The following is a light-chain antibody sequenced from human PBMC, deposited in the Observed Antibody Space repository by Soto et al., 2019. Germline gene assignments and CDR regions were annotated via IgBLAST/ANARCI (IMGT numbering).Light chain of an antibody. CDR2: DAS. V-gene: IGKV3-15*01. CDR3: HQYNNWPPFT. CDR1: QSIGSD. J-gene: IGKJ3*01. Sequence: ETVMTQSPATLSVSPGDRATLSCRASQSIGSDLAWYQQKPGQSPRLLIYDASPRATGIPARFSGSGSGTEFTLTIGSLQSEDFAVYYCHQYNNWPPFTFGPGTKVDI.